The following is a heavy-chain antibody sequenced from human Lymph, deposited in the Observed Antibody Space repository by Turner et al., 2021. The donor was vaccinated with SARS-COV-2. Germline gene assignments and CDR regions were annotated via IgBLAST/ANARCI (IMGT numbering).Heavy chain of an antibody. J-gene: IGHJ5*02. CDR3: AIRFMGYLLPTGFDP. CDR2: IHYGGSI. CDR1: GGSISTRSYY. Sequence: QPQLQESGPGLVKPSETLSLTCAVSGGSISTRSYYWGWIRQPPGKGLEWIGSIHYGGSIYYNPSVKGRVTISVDTSKNQFSLQLSSVTAADTAMYYCAIRFMGYLLPTGFDPWGQGTLVTVSS. D-gene: IGHD3-3*01. V-gene: IGHV4-39*01.